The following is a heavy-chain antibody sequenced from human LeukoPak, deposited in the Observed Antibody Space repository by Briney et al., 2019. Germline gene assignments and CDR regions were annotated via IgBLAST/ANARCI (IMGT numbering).Heavy chain of an antibody. CDR3: AKDGYGDYDYPDY. CDR2: ISYDGSNK. D-gene: IGHD5-12*01. J-gene: IGHJ4*02. V-gene: IGHV3-30*18. Sequence: GRSLRLSCAASGFTFSSYGMHWVRQAPGKGLEWVAVISYDGSNKYYADSVKGQFTISRDNSKNTLYLQMNSLRAEDTAVYYCAKDGYGDYDYPDYWGQGTLVTVSS. CDR1: GFTFSSYG.